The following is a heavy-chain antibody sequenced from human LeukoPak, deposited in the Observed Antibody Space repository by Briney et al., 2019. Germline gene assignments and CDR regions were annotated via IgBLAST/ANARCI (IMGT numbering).Heavy chain of an antibody. Sequence: GGSLRLSCAASGFTFSSYAMHWVRKAPGKGLEWVAVISYDGSNKYYADSVKGRFTISRDNSKNTVYLQMNSLRTEDTAVYFCAQDIRIEQVPGLGPGSWGQGTLVTVSS. CDR1: GFTFSSYA. J-gene: IGHJ5*02. CDR2: ISYDGSNK. D-gene: IGHD2-21*01. V-gene: IGHV3-30-3*01. CDR3: AQDIRIEQVPGLGPGS.